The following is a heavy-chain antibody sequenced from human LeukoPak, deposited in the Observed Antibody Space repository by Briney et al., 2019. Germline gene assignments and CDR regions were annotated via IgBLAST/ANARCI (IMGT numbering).Heavy chain of an antibody. CDR1: GFTFSSYV. Sequence: WGSLRLSCAASGFTFSSYVMHWVRQAPGKGLEWVSAINGSGSSTYYADSVKGRFTISRDNSKNTLYLQMNSLRAEDTAVYYCAKVRGGYSGTYTGHWGQGTLVTVSS. V-gene: IGHV3-23*01. CDR3: AKVRGGYSGTYTGH. CDR2: INGSGSST. D-gene: IGHD1-26*01. J-gene: IGHJ4*02.